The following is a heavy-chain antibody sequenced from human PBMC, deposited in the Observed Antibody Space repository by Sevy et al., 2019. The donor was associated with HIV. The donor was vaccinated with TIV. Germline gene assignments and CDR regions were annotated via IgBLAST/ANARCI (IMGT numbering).Heavy chain of an antibody. J-gene: IGHJ3*02. Sequence: GRSLRLSCAASGFTFSSYSMNWVRQAPGKGLEWVSSISSSSSYIYYADSVKGRFTISRDNAKNSLYLQMNSLRAEDTAVYYCARVRGAVAGTNGAGAFDIWGQGTMVTVSS. V-gene: IGHV3-21*01. D-gene: IGHD6-19*01. CDR1: GFTFSSYS. CDR2: ISSSSSYI. CDR3: ARVRGAVAGTNGAGAFDI.